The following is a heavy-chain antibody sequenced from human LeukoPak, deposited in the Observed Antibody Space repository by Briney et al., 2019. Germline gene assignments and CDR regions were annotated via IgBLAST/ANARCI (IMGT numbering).Heavy chain of an antibody. D-gene: IGHD3-16*01. V-gene: IGHV1-69*04. CDR2: IIPIFGIA. CDR1: GGTFSSYA. Sequence: SVKVSCKASGGTFSSYAISWVRQAPGQGLEWMGRIIPIFGIANYAQKFQDRVTITADKSTSTAYMELSSLRSEDTAVYYCARDQAITLGYWGQGTLVTVSS. J-gene: IGHJ4*02. CDR3: ARDQAITLGY.